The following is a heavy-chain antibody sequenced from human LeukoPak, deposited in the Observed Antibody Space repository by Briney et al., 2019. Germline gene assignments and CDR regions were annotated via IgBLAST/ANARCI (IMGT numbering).Heavy chain of an antibody. J-gene: IGHJ4*02. D-gene: IGHD2-15*01. CDR1: GYTLTELS. V-gene: IGHV1-24*01. CDR3: ATDCSFRAVQSLSGGSCYSVG. Sequence: ASVKVSCKVSGYTLTELSMHWVRQAPGKGLEWMGGFDPEDGETIHAQKFQGRVTMTEDTSTDTAYMELSSLRSEDTAVYYCATDCSFRAVQSLSGGSCYSVGWGQGTLVTVSS. CDR2: FDPEDGET.